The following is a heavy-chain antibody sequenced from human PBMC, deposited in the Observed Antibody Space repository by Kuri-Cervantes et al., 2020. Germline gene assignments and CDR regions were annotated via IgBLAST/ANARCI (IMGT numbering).Heavy chain of an antibody. CDR3: ARGAGGYYWE. D-gene: IGHD3-22*01. Sequence: SETLSLTCTVSGGSITSSSYYWAWIRQPPGKGLEWIGSISYSGSTYYNPSLKSRVTISVDTSKNQFSLKLSSMTAADTAVYYCARGAGGYYWEWGQGTLVTVSS. V-gene: IGHV4-39*01. CDR1: GGSITSSSYY. CDR2: ISYSGST. J-gene: IGHJ1*01.